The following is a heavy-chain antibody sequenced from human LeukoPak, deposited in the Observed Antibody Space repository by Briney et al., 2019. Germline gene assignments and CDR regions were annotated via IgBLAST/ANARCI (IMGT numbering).Heavy chain of an antibody. D-gene: IGHD5-12*01. CDR1: GYTFTSYG. CDR2: INPNSGGT. J-gene: IGHJ4*02. Sequence: ASVKVSCKASGYTFTSYGISWVRQAPGQGLEWMGWINPNSGGTNYAQKFQGRVTMTRDTSISTAYMELSRLRSDDTAVYYCARAPIVAFDYWGQGTLVTVSS. V-gene: IGHV1-2*02. CDR3: ARAPIVAFDY.